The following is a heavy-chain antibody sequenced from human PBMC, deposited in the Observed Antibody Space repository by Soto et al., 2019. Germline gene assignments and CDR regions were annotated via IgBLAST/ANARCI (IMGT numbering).Heavy chain of an antibody. Sequence: TETLSLTYSVSPGSIRGYYWSWIRQAPEKGREWIGSLYDSVNANYNPPLKSTATISVDTSKSQLSLSLRSVTAADTAVYFCARISSVDPYGYVNGGLDVWGQGTTVTVSS. V-gene: IGHV4-59*01. CDR1: PGSIRGYY. CDR3: ARISSVDPYGYVNGGLDV. D-gene: IGHD5-18*01. J-gene: IGHJ6*02. CDR2: LYDSVNA.